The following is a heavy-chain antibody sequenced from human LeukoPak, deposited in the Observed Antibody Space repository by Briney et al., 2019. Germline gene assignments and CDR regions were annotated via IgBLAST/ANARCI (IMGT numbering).Heavy chain of an antibody. CDR3: ARATYYYDSSGYRAVYYFDY. J-gene: IGHJ4*02. CDR2: ISGTGSGGNT. D-gene: IGHD3-22*01. V-gene: IGHV3-23*01. Sequence: GGSLRLSCAASGFTFSSYGLNWVRQAPGKGLEWVSVISGTGSGGNTYYADSVKGRFTISRDNAKNTLYLQMNTLRAEDTAVYYCARATYYYDSSGYRAVYYFDYWGQGTLVTVSS. CDR1: GFTFSSYG.